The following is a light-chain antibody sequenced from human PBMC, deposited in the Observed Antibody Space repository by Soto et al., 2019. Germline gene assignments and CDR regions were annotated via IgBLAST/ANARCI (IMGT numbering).Light chain of an antibody. V-gene: IGKV3-15*01. CDR2: GAS. J-gene: IGKJ2*01. CDR1: QSVSSN. Sequence: EIVMTQSPATLSVSPGERATLSCRASQSVSSNLAWYQQRPGQAPRLLIYGASTRATGIPARLSGSGSGTELTLTISSLQSEDFAVYYCQQHNNWPFTFGQGTKLEIK. CDR3: QQHNNWPFT.